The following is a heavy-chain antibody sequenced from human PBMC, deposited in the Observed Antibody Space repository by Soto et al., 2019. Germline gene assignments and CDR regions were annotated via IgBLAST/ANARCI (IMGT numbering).Heavy chain of an antibody. CDR3: ARGGFCSGGSCYLNKSYYYYGMGV. Sequence: SXTQPHTSTAAGGSVRSGSDYWSWIRPPPGKGLEWIGYIYYSGSTNYNPSLKSRVTISVDTSKNQFSLKLSSVTAADTAVYYCARGGFCSGGSCYLNKSYYYYGMGVGCQRTTVTV. J-gene: IGHJ6*02. CDR2: IYYSGST. D-gene: IGHD2-15*01. CDR1: GGSVRSGSDY. V-gene: IGHV4-61*01.